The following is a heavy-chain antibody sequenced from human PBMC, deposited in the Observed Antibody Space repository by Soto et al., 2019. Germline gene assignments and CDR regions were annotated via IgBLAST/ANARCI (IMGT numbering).Heavy chain of an antibody. CDR1: GDSIITDY. CDR2: IYYGGST. V-gene: IGHV4-59*08. J-gene: IGHJ4*02. Sequence: LSETLSLTCTVSGDSIITDYWSWIRQSPWKGLEWIGFIYYGGSTNYNPSLKSRVTISVDTPKNQFSLKLSSVTAADTAVYYCAKNWNWGSMVHWGQGTLVTVSS. D-gene: IGHD7-27*01. CDR3: AKNWNWGSMVH.